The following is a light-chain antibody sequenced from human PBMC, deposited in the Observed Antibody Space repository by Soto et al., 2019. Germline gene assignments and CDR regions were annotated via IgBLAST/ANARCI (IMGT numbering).Light chain of an antibody. CDR3: QQSHSTPLT. Sequence: DIQLTQSPSFLSASVGDRVTITCRSSQDISYYLAWYQQKPGKASKLLIYTASTLQSGVPSRFSGSGAGTDFTLTISSLQPEDFATYYCQQSHSTPLTFGGGTKVDIK. CDR1: QDISYY. J-gene: IGKJ4*01. V-gene: IGKV1-39*01. CDR2: TAS.